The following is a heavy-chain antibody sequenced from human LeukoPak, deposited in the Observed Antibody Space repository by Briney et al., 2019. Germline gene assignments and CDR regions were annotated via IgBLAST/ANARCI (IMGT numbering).Heavy chain of an antibody. J-gene: IGHJ4*02. CDR2: IYYSGST. V-gene: IGHV4-39*07. CDR3: ARVLPRLGYCSGGSCYTVGLYYFDY. CDR1: GGSISSSSYY. D-gene: IGHD2-15*01. Sequence: SETLSLTCTVSGGSISSSSYYWGWIRQPPGKGLEWIGSIYYSGSTNYNPSLKSRVTISVDTSKNQFSLKLSSVTAADTAVYYCARVLPRLGYCSGGSCYTVGLYYFDYWGQGTLVTVSS.